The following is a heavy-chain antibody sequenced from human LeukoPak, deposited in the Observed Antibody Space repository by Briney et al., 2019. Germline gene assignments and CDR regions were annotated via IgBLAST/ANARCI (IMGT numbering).Heavy chain of an antibody. CDR2: ISGSDRST. CDR1: GFTFSSYW. V-gene: IGHV3-23*01. Sequence: GGSLRLSCAASGFTFSSYWMHWVRQAPGKGLEWVSAISGSDRSTYYADSVKGRFIISRDNSKNTLYLQLNSLRAEDTAIYYCAKTLGLRMEPADYWGQGTLVTVSS. J-gene: IGHJ4*02. D-gene: IGHD3-16*01. CDR3: AKTLGLRMEPADY.